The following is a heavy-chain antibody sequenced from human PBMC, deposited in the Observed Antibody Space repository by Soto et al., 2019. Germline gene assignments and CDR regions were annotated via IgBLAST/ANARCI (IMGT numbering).Heavy chain of an antibody. V-gene: IGHV3-11*01. CDR2: ISGNGRII. J-gene: IGHJ4*02. CDR1: GFIFSDYY. CDR3: ARDFDADSRTDFDY. D-gene: IGHD4-17*01. Sequence: QVQLVESGGGLVKPGGSLRLSCATSGFIFSDYYMHWIRQAPGKGLEWISYISGNGRIIQYADSAKGRFTISRDNGQNSLYLQMNSLRAEDTALYFCARDFDADSRTDFDYWGQGTLVTVSS.